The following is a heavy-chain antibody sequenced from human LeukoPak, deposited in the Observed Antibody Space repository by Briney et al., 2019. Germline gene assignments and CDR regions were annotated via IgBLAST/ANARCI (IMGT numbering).Heavy chain of an antibody. CDR3: ARDPSLWFGETPNWFDP. CDR1: GYTFTGYY. Sequence: GASVKVSCKASGYTFTGYYMHWVRQAPGQGLEWMGWINPNSGGTNYAQKFQGRVTMTRDMSISTAYMELSRLRSDDTAVYYCARDPSLWFGETPNWFDPWGQGTLVTVSS. D-gene: IGHD3-10*01. CDR2: INPNSGGT. V-gene: IGHV1-2*02. J-gene: IGHJ5*02.